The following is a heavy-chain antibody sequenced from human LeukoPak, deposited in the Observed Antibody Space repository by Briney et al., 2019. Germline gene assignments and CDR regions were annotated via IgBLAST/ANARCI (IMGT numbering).Heavy chain of an antibody. V-gene: IGHV3-30*18. J-gene: IGHJ5*02. CDR3: AKVFVLLRGTPENWFDP. D-gene: IGHD1-14*01. CDR1: GFTFSSYA. CDR2: ISFDGSDQ. Sequence: PGRSLRLSCAASGFTFSSYAMHWVRQAPGKGLEWVAVISFDGSDQYYADSVRGRFTISRDNSKNTLYLQMNSLRVEDTAVYFCAKVFVLLRGTPENWFDPWGQGTLVTVSS.